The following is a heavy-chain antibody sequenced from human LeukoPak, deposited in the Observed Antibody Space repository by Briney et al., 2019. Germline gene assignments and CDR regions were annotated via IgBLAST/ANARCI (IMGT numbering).Heavy chain of an antibody. J-gene: IGHJ5*02. CDR3: ARMAVAVTTYLPRLNWFDP. D-gene: IGHD4-17*01. V-gene: IGHV4-34*01. CDR2: INHSGST. CDR1: GGSFGGYY. Sequence: SETLSLTCAVYGGSFGGYYWSWIRQPPGKGLEWIGEINHSGSTNYNPTLKSRVTISVDTSKNQFSLKLSSVTAADTAVYYCARMAVAVTTYLPRLNWFDPWGQGTLVTVSS.